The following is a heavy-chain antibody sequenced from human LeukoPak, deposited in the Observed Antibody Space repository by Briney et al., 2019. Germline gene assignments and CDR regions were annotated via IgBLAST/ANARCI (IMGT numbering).Heavy chain of an antibody. CDR2: TYYTGSA. J-gene: IGHJ6*02. CDR3: ARDDSRDGSNYNYYGTDV. CDR1: GGSISGYY. V-gene: IGHV4-59*01. Sequence: SETLSLTCTVSGGSISGYYWTWIRQPPEKGLEWIGYTYYTGSAIYNASLKSRVTISVDTSKNQFTLHLSSVTAADTAVYYYARDDSRDGSNYNYYGTDVWGQGTTVTVSS. D-gene: IGHD5-24*01.